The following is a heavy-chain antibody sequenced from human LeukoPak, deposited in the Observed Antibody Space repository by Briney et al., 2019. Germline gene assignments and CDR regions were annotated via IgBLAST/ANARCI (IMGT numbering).Heavy chain of an antibody. CDR1: GFTFSSYA. CDR2: ISGSGGST. D-gene: IGHD3-10*01. J-gene: IGHJ4*02. CDR3: ANGRGVSIAPFDC. Sequence: GGSLRLSCAASGFTFSSYAMSWVRQAPGKGLEWVSAISGSGGSTYYADSVKGRFTISRDNSKNTVYLQMNSLRAEDTAVYYCANGRGVSIAPFDCWGQGTLVTVSS. V-gene: IGHV3-23*01.